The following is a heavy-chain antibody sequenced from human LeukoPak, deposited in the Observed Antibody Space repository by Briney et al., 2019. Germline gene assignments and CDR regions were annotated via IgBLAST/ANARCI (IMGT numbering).Heavy chain of an antibody. D-gene: IGHD4-23*01. CDR2: IYYSGST. V-gene: IGHV4-30-4*01. J-gene: IGHJ4*02. CDR3: ARDNNDYGGNSEGLDY. CDR1: GGSISSGDYY. Sequence: NASQTLSLTCTVSGGSISSGDYYWSWIRQPPGKGLEWIGYIYYSGSTYYNPSLKSRVTISVDTSKNQFSLKLSSVTAADTAVYYCARDNNDYGGNSEGLDYWGQGTLVTVSS.